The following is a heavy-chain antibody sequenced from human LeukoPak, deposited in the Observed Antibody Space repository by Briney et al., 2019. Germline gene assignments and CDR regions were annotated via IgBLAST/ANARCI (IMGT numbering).Heavy chain of an antibody. J-gene: IGHJ4*02. D-gene: IGHD6-19*01. Sequence: PGGCLRLSCAASGFSFSTYGMNWVRQAPGKGLEWVSTISRSGDITYYVDSVKGRFTISRDNSKNTLYLQMNSLRAEDTAIYYCATGSTSVAGTKYWGQGILVTVSS. CDR2: ISRSGDIT. CDR1: GFSFSTYG. V-gene: IGHV3-23*01. CDR3: ATGSTSVAGTKY.